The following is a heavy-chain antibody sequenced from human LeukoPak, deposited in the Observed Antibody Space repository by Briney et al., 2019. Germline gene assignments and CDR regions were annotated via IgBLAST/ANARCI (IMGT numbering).Heavy chain of an antibody. CDR1: GGSIRSYY. J-gene: IGHJ5*02. CDR3: ARDSGSLVESWFDP. D-gene: IGHD5-24*01. V-gene: IGHV4-4*07. CDR2: IYTSGST. Sequence: SETLSPTCTVSGGSIRSYYWSWIRQPAGKGLEWIGRIYTSGSTNYNPSLKSRVTMSVDTSKNQFSLKLSSVTAADTAVYYCARDSGSLVESWFDPWGRGTLVTVSS.